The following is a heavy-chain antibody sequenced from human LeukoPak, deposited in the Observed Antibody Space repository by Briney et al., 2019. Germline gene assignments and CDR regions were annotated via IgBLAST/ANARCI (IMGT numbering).Heavy chain of an antibody. Sequence: PSQTLSLTCTVSGDSISSGGYCWSWIRQHPGKGLEWIGYIYYSGSTYYNPSLKSRVTISVDTSKNQFSLKLSSVTAADTAVYYCAVNTHGGYSYGKRLPVYWGQGTLVTVSS. J-gene: IGHJ4*02. D-gene: IGHD5-18*01. V-gene: IGHV4-31*03. CDR1: GDSISSGGYC. CDR3: AVNTHGGYSYGKRLPVY. CDR2: IYYSGST.